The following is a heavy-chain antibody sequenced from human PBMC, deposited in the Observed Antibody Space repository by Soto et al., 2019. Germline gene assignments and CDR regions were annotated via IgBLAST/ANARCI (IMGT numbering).Heavy chain of an antibody. CDR2: IYYSGSI. CDR1: GGSISSGGYY. Sequence: PSETLSLTCTVSGGSISSGGYYWSWIRQHPGKGLEWIGYIYYSGSIYYNPSLKSRVTISVDTSKNQFSLKLSSVSAADTAVYYCARFRGFGLDYWGQGTLVTVSS. J-gene: IGHJ4*02. D-gene: IGHD3-3*01. V-gene: IGHV4-61*08. CDR3: ARFRGFGLDY.